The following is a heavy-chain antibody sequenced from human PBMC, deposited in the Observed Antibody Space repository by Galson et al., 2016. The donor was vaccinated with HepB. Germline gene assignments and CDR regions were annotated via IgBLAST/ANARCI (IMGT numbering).Heavy chain of an antibody. CDR3: ARESIGGFDP. CDR2: TYHGGSP. D-gene: IGHD6-6*01. CDR1: GVLIGSGGYY. J-gene: IGHJ5*02. Sequence: TLSLTCTVSGVLIGSGGYYWSWIRQHPGKGLEWIGYTYHGGSPHYNPSLKSPVTISLDTSKNQFSLQMSSLTAEDTAVYYGARESIGGFDPWGQGTLVTVSS. V-gene: IGHV4-31*01.